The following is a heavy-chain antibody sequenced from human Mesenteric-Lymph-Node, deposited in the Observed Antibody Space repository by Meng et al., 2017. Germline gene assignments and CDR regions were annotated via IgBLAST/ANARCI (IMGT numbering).Heavy chain of an antibody. D-gene: IGHD3-3*01. CDR2: MNPNSGNT. CDR1: GYTFTGYY. J-gene: IGHJ6*02. V-gene: IGHV1-8*02. CDR3: ARRHDFWSGYFYYYYGMDV. Sequence: ASVKVCKASGYTFTGYYMHWVRQAPGQGLEWMGWMNPNSGNTGYAQKFQGRITMTRNTSISTAYMELSSLRSEDTAVYYCARRHDFWSGYFYYYYGMDVWGQGTTVTVSS.